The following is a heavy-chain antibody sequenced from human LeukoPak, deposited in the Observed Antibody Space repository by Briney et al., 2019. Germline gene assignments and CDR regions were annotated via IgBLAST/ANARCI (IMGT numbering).Heavy chain of an antibody. D-gene: IGHD3-10*01. CDR2: INGGGGST. CDR1: GFSFSSYA. V-gene: IGHV3-23*01. Sequence: GGSLRLSCATSGFSFSSYAMTWVRQAPGKGLEWVSAINGGGGSTYYADSVKGRFTVSRDNPKNTLYLQMNSLRAEDTAVYYSAKDRSGSGSYYPDYWGQGTLVTVSS. J-gene: IGHJ4*02. CDR3: AKDRSGSGSYYPDY.